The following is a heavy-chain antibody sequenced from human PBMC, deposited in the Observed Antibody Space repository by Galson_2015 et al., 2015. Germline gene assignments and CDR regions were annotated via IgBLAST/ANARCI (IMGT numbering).Heavy chain of an antibody. D-gene: IGHD6-6*01. CDR1: GFTFSSYA. CDR2: ISYDGSNK. V-gene: IGHV3-30-3*01. CDR3: ARVGGDIAARSWGYFDY. Sequence: LRLSCATSGFTFSSYAMHWVRPAPGNGLVWGAVISYDGSNKFYADSVRGRFTISRDNSKNTLYLQMTSLRPEDTAVYYCARVGGDIAARSWGYFDYWGQGTLVTVSS. J-gene: IGHJ4*02.